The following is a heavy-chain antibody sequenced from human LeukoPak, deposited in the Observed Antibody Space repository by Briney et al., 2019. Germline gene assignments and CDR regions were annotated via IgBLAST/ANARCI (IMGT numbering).Heavy chain of an antibody. CDR3: ARDRGGSDY. D-gene: IGHD2-15*01. CDR2: ISNGGSTI. Sequence: PGGSLRLSCAASGFTFINYSFNWVRQAPGKGLEWVSYISNGGSTIYYADSVKGRFTISRDNANNSLYLQMNSLRDEDTAVYYCARDRGGSDYWGQGTLVTVSS. J-gene: IGHJ4*02. CDR1: GFTFINYS. V-gene: IGHV3-48*02.